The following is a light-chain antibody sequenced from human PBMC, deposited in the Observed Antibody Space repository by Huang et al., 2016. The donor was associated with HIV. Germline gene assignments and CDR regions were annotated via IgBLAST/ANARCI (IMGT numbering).Light chain of an antibody. Sequence: DIQMTQSPSSLSASIGDRVTITCRASQSIGTHVNWYQQKSGKAPKLLIYDASNLQSGVPSRFSGGGSGTDFTLTCISLQPDDFATYYCQQSYSFPTFGQGTKLE. J-gene: IGKJ2*01. V-gene: IGKV1-39*01. CDR3: QQSYSFPT. CDR2: DAS. CDR1: QSIGTH.